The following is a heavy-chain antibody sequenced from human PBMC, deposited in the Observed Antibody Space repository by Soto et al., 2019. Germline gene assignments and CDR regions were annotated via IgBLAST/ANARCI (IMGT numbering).Heavy chain of an antibody. CDR1: GGSFSGYY. D-gene: IGHD5-12*01. CDR2: INHSGST. V-gene: IGHV4-34*01. Sequence: QVQLQQWGAGLLKPSETLSLTCAVYGGSFSGYYWSWIRQPPGQGLEWIGEINHSGSTNYNPSLKSRVTISVDTSKNQFSLKLSSVTAADTAVYSCACGYSGYDWGGYYYYGMDVWGQGTTVTVSS. CDR3: ACGYSGYDWGGYYYYGMDV. J-gene: IGHJ6*02.